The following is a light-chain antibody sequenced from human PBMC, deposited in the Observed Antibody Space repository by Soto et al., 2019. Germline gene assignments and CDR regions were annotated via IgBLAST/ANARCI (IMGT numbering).Light chain of an antibody. CDR1: QSVSSY. J-gene: IGKJ5*01. CDR3: QQRSSWPLT. Sequence: IVLTQSPATLSLSPGERATLSCRASQSVSSYLAWYQQKPGQAPRLLIYDASNRATGIPARFSGSGSGTDFTLTISSLEPEDFAVYYCQQRSSWPLTFGQGTHWRL. CDR2: DAS. V-gene: IGKV3-11*01.